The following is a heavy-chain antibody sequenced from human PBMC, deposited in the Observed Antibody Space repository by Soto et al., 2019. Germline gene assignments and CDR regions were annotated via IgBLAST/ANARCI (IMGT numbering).Heavy chain of an antibody. D-gene: IGHD2-15*01. CDR3: ARSDGVAGNWYFDL. V-gene: IGHV3-21*01. CDR1: TISFSDYT. CDR2: INSASSYI. Sequence: ESGGGQVTPGGSLRLSCAASTISFSDYTINWVRQAPGKGLEWVSSINSASSYIYYAVSVQGRFTISRDNGKKSLYLQMNSLRAEDTAVYYCARSDGVAGNWYFDLWGRGTLVTVSS. J-gene: IGHJ2*01.